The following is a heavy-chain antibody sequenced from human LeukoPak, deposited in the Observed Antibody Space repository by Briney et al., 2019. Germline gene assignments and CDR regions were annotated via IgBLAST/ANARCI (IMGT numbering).Heavy chain of an antibody. D-gene: IGHD1-1*01. CDR3: ARAEGYSGAFDI. V-gene: IGHV3-21*01. CDR1: GFTLSSYS. CDR2: ISSSSSYI. Sequence: GGSLRLSCAASGFTLSSYSMNWVRQAPGKGLEWVSSISSSSSYIYYADSVKGRFTISRDNAKNSLYLQMNSLRAEDTAVYYCARAEGYSGAFDIWGQGTMVTVSS. J-gene: IGHJ3*02.